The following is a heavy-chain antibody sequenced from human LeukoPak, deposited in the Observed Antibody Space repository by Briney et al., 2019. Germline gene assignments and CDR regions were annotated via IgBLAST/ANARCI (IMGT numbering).Heavy chain of an antibody. CDR3: AKAQLAYYYDSSGYYILDY. D-gene: IGHD3-22*01. CDR1: EFTFSSYG. CDR2: ISYDGSNK. Sequence: GGSLRLSCAASEFTFSSYGMHWVRQAPGKGLEWVAVISYDGSNKYYADSVKGRFTISRDNSKNTLYLQMNSLRAEDTAVYYCAKAQLAYYYDSSGYYILDYWGQGTLVTVSS. J-gene: IGHJ4*02. V-gene: IGHV3-30*18.